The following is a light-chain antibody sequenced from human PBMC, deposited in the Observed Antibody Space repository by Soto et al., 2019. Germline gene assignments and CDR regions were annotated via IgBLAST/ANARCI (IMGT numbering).Light chain of an antibody. CDR2: AAS. J-gene: IGKJ1*01. V-gene: IGKV1-12*01. Sequence: DIQMTQSPSSVSASVGDRVTITCRASQDISSWLAWYQQKPGKAPKLLIYAASSLERGVPSRFSGCGSGTDFILTISSLQPEDFATYYCQQTNSFPRTFGQGTKVEI. CDR1: QDISSW. CDR3: QQTNSFPRT.